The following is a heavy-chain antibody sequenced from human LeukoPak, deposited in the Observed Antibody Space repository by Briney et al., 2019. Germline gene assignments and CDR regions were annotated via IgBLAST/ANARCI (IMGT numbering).Heavy chain of an antibody. CDR1: GGSISSHY. V-gene: IGHV4-59*11. CDR2: IYPSGSTT. J-gene: IGHJ4*02. CDR3: ATYQAVAGHFDY. D-gene: IGHD6-19*01. Sequence: SSETLSLTCNVSGGSISSHYWSWIRQPPGKGLEWVGYIYPSGSTTNYNPSLKSRVTISVDTSKNKFSLELRSVTDADTAVYYSATYQAVAGHFDYWGQGTLVTVSS.